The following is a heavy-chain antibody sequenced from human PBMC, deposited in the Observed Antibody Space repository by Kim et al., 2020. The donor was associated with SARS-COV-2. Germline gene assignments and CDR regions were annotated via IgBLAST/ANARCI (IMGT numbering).Heavy chain of an antibody. V-gene: IGHV1-46*01. D-gene: IGHD5-12*01. J-gene: IGHJ4*02. CDR3: ARGSRDGYNIPHIDY. Sequence: QKFQGRVTMTRDTSTSTVYMELSSLRSEDTAVYYCARGSRDGYNIPHIDYWGQGTLVTVSS.